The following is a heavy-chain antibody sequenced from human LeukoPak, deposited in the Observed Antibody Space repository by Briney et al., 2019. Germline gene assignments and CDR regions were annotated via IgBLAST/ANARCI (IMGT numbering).Heavy chain of an antibody. V-gene: IGHV1-69*01. CDR3: ARSTDLHGFDP. CDR2: IIPIFGTA. J-gene: IGHJ5*02. Sequence: SVPVSCKASGGTLSIYAISLVGQAPGHGLEWMGGIIPIFGTANYAQQFQGRVTITADESTSTAYMELSSLRPEDTAVYYCARSTDLHGFDPWGQGTLVTVSS. D-gene: IGHD1-1*01. CDR1: GGTLSIYA.